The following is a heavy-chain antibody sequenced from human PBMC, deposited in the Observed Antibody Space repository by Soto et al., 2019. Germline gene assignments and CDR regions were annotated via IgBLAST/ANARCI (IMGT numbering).Heavy chain of an antibody. V-gene: IGHV4-39*01. CDR2: IYYSGST. J-gene: IGHJ5*02. CDR3: ASGDGDDQYNWFDP. Sequence: PSETLSLTCTVSGGSISSSSYYWGWIRQPPGKGLEWIGSIYYSGSTYYNPSLKSRVTISVDTSKNQFSLKLSSVTAADTAVYYCASGDGDDQYNWFDPWGQGTLVTVSS. CDR1: GGSISSSSYY. D-gene: IGHD1-1*01.